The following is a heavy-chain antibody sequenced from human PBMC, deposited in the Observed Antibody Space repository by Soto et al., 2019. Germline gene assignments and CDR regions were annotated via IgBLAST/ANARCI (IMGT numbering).Heavy chain of an antibody. CDR1: GYTFTNYA. V-gene: IGHV1-3*01. Sequence: ASVKVSCKASGYTFTNYAMHWVRQAPGQRLEWMGWINAGNGNTKYSQKFQGRVTITRDTSASTAYMDLSGLRSEDTAVYYCARGPGGPDGPGDYWGQGTLVTVSS. J-gene: IGHJ4*02. D-gene: IGHD2-15*01. CDR2: INAGNGNT. CDR3: ARGPGGPDGPGDY.